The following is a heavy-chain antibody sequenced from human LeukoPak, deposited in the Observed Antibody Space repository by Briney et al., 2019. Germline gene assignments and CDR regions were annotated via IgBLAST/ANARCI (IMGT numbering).Heavy chain of an antibody. CDR3: GAYGSGVYYPFT. J-gene: IGHJ1*01. CDR1: GASINSYS. Sequence: SETLSLTCIVSGASINSYSWSWVRQPAGKGLGWIGRIYASGDTNYNPSLNSRVTMSVDKSRNQFSLKLTSVTAADTAVYFCGAYGSGVYYPFTWGQGTLVTVSS. V-gene: IGHV4-4*07. CDR2: IYASGDT. D-gene: IGHD3-10*01.